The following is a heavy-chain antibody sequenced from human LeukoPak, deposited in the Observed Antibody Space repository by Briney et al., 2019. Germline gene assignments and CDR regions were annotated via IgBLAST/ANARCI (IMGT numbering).Heavy chain of an antibody. V-gene: IGHV2-70*04. J-gene: IGHJ4*02. CDR3: ARTYEGTYFDC. CDR2: IDWDDDN. D-gene: IGHD3-16*01. Sequence: ESGPALVRPTQTLALTCTFSGFSLSTSGMRVSWIRQPPGKALEWLARIDWDDDNFYSTSLKTRLTISKDTSKNQVVLTMTNMDPVDTATYYCARTYEGTYFDCWGQGTLVTVSS. CDR1: GFSLSTSGMR.